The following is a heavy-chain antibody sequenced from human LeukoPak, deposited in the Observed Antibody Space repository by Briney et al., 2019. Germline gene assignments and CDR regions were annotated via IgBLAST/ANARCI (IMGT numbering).Heavy chain of an antibody. CDR3: ARAEPRGSVWYPY. V-gene: IGHV4-4*02. CDR2: IFHGGST. D-gene: IGHD6-13*01. J-gene: IGHJ4*02. CDR1: GGSISSNNW. Sequence: SGTLSLTCGVSGGSISSNNWWFWVRQPPGQGLEWIGEIFHGGSTNYNPSLKSRVTISVDKFKNQFSLKLNSVTAADTAVYYCARAEPRGSVWYPYWGQGTLVTVSS.